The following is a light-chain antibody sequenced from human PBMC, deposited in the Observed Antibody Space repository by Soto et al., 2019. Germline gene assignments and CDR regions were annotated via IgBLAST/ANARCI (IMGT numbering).Light chain of an antibody. CDR2: VVS. V-gene: IGKV3-15*01. CDR1: QSVSST. Sequence: EIVMTQSPATLSVSPGERATLSCTASQSVSSTLAWYQQKPGQAPTLLISVVSTTDTGIPARFSGSGSGTEFTLAISSLQSEDLAVYYWQQYNNWPKTFGQGTKVESK. CDR3: QQYNNWPKT. J-gene: IGKJ1*01.